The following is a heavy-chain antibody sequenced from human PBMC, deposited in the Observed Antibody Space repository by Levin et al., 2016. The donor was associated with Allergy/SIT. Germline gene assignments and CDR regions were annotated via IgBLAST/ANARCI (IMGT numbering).Heavy chain of an antibody. Sequence: ASVKVSCKASGGTFSSYAISWVRQAPGQGLEWMGWISAYNGNTNYAQKLQGRVTMTTDTSTSTAYMELRSLRSDDTAVYYCARDPHCSSTSCYPGWFDPWGQGTLVTVSS. CDR2: ISAYNGNT. CDR1: GGTFSSYA. D-gene: IGHD2-2*01. V-gene: IGHV1-18*01. J-gene: IGHJ5*02. CDR3: ARDPHCSSTSCYPGWFDP.